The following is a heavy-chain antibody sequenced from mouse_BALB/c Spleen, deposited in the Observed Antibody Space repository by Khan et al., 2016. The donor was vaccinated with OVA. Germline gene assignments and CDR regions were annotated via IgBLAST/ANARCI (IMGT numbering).Heavy chain of an antibody. Sequence: QIQLVQSGPELKKPGETVKLSCKASGYTITNYGMNWVKQAPRKGLKWMGWINTYTGEPTYAADFKGRFAFSLETSASTAYLQINNLKNEDMATYYCAKSREYDYDEFAYWGQGTLVTVSA. CDR1: GYTITNYG. CDR2: INTYTGEP. CDR3: AKSREYDYDEFAY. J-gene: IGHJ3*01. D-gene: IGHD2-4*01. V-gene: IGHV9-1*02.